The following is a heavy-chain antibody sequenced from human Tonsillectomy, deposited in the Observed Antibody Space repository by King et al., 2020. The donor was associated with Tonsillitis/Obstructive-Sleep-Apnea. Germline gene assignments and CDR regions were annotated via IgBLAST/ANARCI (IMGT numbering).Heavy chain of an antibody. V-gene: IGHV4-4*02. CDR2: INHSGTT. Sequence: VQLQESGPGLVNPSGTLSLTCGVSGDSITSSNWWSWVRQSPGKGLEWIGEINHSGTTNSNPSLRSRVTLSIDMSKNQFSLEVTSVSAADTAVYFCARNGQSRSSFPSYYYMDGWGKGTTVTVSS. CDR3: ARNGQSRSSFPSYYYMDG. J-gene: IGHJ6*03. CDR1: GDSITSSNW. D-gene: IGHD6-13*01.